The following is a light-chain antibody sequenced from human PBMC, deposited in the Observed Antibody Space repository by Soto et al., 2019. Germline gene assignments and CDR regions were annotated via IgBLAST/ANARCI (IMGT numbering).Light chain of an antibody. CDR3: QHYGTYPGT. J-gene: IGKJ5*01. Sequence: EILLTQSPCTLSLSPGERATLSCRASERLSSVYLAWYQQRPGQPPRVLIYGASNRATGIPERFSGSGSGTDFTLTISRLEPEDFEVYYCQHYGTYPGTFGQGTRLEIK. V-gene: IGKV3-20*01. CDR2: GAS. CDR1: ERLSSVY.